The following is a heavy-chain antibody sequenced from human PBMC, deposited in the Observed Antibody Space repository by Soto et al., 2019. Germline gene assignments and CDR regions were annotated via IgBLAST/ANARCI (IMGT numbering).Heavy chain of an antibody. CDR1: GGSISSYY. D-gene: IGHD2-2*01. J-gene: IGHJ4*02. CDR3: ARGSAAIMVD. V-gene: IGHV4-59*01. CDR2: IYYSGST. Sequence: QVQLQESGPGLLKPSETLSLTCTVSGGSISSYYWSWIRQPPGKGLEWIGYIYYSGSTNYNPSLKSPVTISVDTSKNQFSLKLSSVTAADTAVYYCARGSAAIMVDWGQGTLVTVSS.